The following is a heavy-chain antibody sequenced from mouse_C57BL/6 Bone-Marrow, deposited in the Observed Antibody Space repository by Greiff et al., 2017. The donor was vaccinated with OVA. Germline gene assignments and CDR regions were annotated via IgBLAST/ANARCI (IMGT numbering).Heavy chain of an antibody. CDR1: GISITTGNYR. J-gene: IGHJ1*03. CDR2: IYYSGTI. D-gene: IGHD1-1*01. CDR3: AREGLYGSYWYFDV. Sequence: VQLKQSGPGLVKPSQPVFLTCTVTGISITTGNYRWSWIRQFPGNKLEWIGYIYYSGTITYNPSLTSRTTITRDTPKNQFFLEMNSLTAEDTATYYCAREGLYGSYWYFDVWGTGTTVTVSS. V-gene: IGHV3-5*01.